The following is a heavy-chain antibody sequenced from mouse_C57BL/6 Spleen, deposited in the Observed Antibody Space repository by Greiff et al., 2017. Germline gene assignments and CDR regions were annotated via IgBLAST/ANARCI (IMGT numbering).Heavy chain of an antibody. Sequence: DVQLQESGPELVKPGASVKISCKASGYSFTGYYMNWVKQSPEKSLEWIGEINPSTGGTTYNQKFKAKATLTVDKSSSTAYMQLKSLTSEDSAVYYCARPDYGSSYEEYAMDYWGQGTSVTVSS. CDR3: ARPDYGSSYEEYAMDY. V-gene: IGHV1-42*01. J-gene: IGHJ4*01. D-gene: IGHD1-1*01. CDR2: INPSTGGT. CDR1: GYSFTGYY.